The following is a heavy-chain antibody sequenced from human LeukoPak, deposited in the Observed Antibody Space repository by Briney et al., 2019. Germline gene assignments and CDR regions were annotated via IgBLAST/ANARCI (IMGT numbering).Heavy chain of an antibody. CDR3: ARGVYSYGY. Sequence: PGGSLRLSCAASGFTFSSHWMSWVRQAPGKGLEWVANIKEDGNEIYYVDSVKGRFTISRDNAKNSLYLEMNSLRAEDTAVYYCARGVYSYGYWGQGTLVTVSS. CDR1: GFTFSSHW. D-gene: IGHD5-18*01. CDR2: IKEDGNEI. J-gene: IGHJ4*02. V-gene: IGHV3-7*01.